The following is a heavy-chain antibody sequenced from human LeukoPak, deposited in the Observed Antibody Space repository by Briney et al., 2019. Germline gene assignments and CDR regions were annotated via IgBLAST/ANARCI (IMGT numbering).Heavy chain of an antibody. CDR1: GYSFSTYW. J-gene: IGHJ1*01. D-gene: IGHD3-22*01. CDR2: IFPADSDT. V-gene: IGHV5-51*01. CDR3: ASFPAYYYDSSGYYYGLEYFQH. Sequence: GESLKISCRASGYSFSTYWIGWVRQMPGKGLEWMGVIFPADSDTRYSPSFQGQVTISADKSISTAYLQWSSLKASDTAMYYCASFPAYYYDSSGYYYGLEYFQHWGQGTLVTVSS.